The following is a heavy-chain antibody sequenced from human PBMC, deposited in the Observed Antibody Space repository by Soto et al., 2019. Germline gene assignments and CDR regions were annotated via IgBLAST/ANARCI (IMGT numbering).Heavy chain of an antibody. D-gene: IGHD5-18*01. CDR2: IYYSGNT. Sequence: SETLSLTCTVSGGSIRSGGYYWSWVRQNPRRGLEWIGHIYYSGNTYYNPSLKSRLTISVDTSKNQFSRNLSSVTAADTAVYYCARDRLMATAGTARHYFGLDVWGQGTTVTVSS. CDR1: GGSIRSGGYY. V-gene: IGHV4-31*03. J-gene: IGHJ6*02. CDR3: ARDRLMATAGTARHYFGLDV.